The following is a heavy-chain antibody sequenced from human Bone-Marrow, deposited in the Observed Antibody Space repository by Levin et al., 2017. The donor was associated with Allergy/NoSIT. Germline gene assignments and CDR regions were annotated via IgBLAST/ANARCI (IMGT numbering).Heavy chain of an antibody. D-gene: IGHD3-10*01. CDR2: IYHSGST. V-gene: IGHV4-31*03. Sequence: SETLSLTCTVSGDSISSGGYYWSWIRQHPGKGLEWIGYIYHSGSTYYNPSLKGRVTILVDTSKNEFSLKLISVTAADTAVFYCARGEYSYGSGSYYLDYWGQGTLVTVSS. CDR1: GDSISSGGYY. J-gene: IGHJ4*02. CDR3: ARGEYSYGSGSYYLDY.